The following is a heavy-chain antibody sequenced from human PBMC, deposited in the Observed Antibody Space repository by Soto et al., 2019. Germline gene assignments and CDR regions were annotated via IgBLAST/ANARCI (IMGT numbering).Heavy chain of an antibody. V-gene: IGHV1-69*02. CDR1: GGTFSSYT. Sequence: QVQLVQSGAEVKKPGSSVKVSCKASGGTFSSYTISWVRQAPGQGLEWMGRIIPILGIAKYAQKFQGRVPMTADKSTSTADEELSSVRSEDAGVDYCAGGDCRGGSGQRGGACDTWGQGTMVTVAS. CDR3: AGGDCRGGSGQRGGACDT. J-gene: IGHJ3*02. D-gene: IGHD2-15*01. CDR2: IIPILGIA.